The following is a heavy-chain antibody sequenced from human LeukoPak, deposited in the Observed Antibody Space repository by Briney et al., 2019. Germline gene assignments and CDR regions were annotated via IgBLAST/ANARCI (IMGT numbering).Heavy chain of an antibody. Sequence: PSETLSLTCIVSGGSIRSGGYYWSWIRQHPGKGLEWIGFIYYTGYTYYNPSLKSRVSILIDTSTNQFSLKLNSVTAADTAVYYCARAPDSSGYYPNWFDPWGQGTLVTVSS. D-gene: IGHD3-22*01. CDR2: IYYTGYT. CDR3: ARAPDSSGYYPNWFDP. CDR1: GGSIRSGGYY. V-gene: IGHV4-31*03. J-gene: IGHJ5*02.